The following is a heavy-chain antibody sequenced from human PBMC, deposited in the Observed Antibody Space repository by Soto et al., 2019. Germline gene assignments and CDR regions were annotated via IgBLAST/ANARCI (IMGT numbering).Heavy chain of an antibody. CDR1: GGSFSGYY. D-gene: IGHD6-6*01. CDR3: ARVNGRYSSSSQSYYYYYGMDV. CDR2: INHSGST. Sequence: SETLSLTCAVYGGSFSGYYWSWIRQPPGKGLEWIGEINHSGSTNYNPSLKSRVTISVDTSKNQFSLKLSSVTAADTAVYYCARVNGRYSSSSQSYYYYYGMDVWGQGTTVSVSS. J-gene: IGHJ6*02. V-gene: IGHV4-34*01.